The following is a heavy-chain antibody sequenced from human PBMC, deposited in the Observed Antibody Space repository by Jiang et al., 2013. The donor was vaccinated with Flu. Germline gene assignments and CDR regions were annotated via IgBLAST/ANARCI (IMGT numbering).Heavy chain of an antibody. J-gene: IGHJ4*02. CDR1: GFSLSTSGVG. CDR3: AHRLWFGISSYFDY. CDR2: IYWDDDK. D-gene: IGHD3-10*01. Sequence: TFSGFSLSTSGVGVGWIRQPPGKALEWLALIYWDDDKRYSPSLKSRLTITKDTSKNQVVLTMTNMDPVDTATYYCAHRLWFGISSYFDYWGQGTLVTVSS. V-gene: IGHV2-5*02.